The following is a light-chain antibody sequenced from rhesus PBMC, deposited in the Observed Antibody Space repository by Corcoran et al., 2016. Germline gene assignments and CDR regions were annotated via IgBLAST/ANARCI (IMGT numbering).Light chain of an antibody. CDR3: LQHNSYPLT. CDR1: QGISSY. CDR2: AAS. Sequence: DIQMTQSPSSLSASVGDTVTITCRASQGISSYLNWFQQKPGKDPKLLIYAASSLESGVPSRFSGSGSGTEFTLTISSLQPEDFAAYYCLQHNSYPLTFGGGTKVEIK. J-gene: IGKJ4*01. V-gene: IGKV1-28*01.